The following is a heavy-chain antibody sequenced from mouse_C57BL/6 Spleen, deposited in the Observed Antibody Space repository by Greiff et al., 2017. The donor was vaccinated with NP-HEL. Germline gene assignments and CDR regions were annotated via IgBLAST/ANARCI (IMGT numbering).Heavy chain of an antibody. CDR1: GFTFSDYG. CDR3: ARNGNYGYYYAMDY. Sequence: EVKVEESGGGLVKPGGSLKLSCAASGFTFSDYGMHWVRQAPEKGLGWVAYISSGSSTIYYADTVKGRFTISRDNAKNTLFLQMTSLRSEDTAMYYCARNGNYGYYYAMDYWGQGTSVTVSS. CDR2: ISSGSSTI. J-gene: IGHJ4*01. D-gene: IGHD2-1*01. V-gene: IGHV5-17*01.